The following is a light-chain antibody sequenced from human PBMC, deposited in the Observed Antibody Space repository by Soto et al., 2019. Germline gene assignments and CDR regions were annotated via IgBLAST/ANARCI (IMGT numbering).Light chain of an antibody. CDR2: DAS. Sequence: DIQMTQSPSTLSASVGDRVTITCRASQSISGWLAWYQQKPGKAPKLLIYDASNLENGVPSRFSGSGSGTEFILTISSLQPDDFATYYCQHYGSYYTFGQGTKVDIK. CDR3: QHYGSYYT. V-gene: IGKV1-5*01. J-gene: IGKJ2*01. CDR1: QSISGW.